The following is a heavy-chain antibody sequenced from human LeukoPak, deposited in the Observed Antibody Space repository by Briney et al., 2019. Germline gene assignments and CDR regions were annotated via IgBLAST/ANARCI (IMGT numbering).Heavy chain of an antibody. CDR3: ARHPTYSSSTSCYYVYYFDY. CDR2: IYYSGST. Sequence: SETLSLTCTVSGGSISSSSYYWGWIRQPPGKGLEWIGSIYYSGSTYYNPSLKSRVTISVDTSKNQFSLKLSSVTAADTAVYYCARHPTYSSSTSCYYVYYFDYWGQGTLVTVSS. D-gene: IGHD2-2*01. V-gene: IGHV4-39*01. CDR1: GGSISSSSYY. J-gene: IGHJ4*02.